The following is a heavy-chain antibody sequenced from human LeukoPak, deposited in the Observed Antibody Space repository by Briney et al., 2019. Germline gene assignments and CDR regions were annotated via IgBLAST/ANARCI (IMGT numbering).Heavy chain of an antibody. CDR1: GFIFSDYW. Sequence: GGSLRLSCAASGFIFSDYWMHWVRQAPGKGLEWVANIKQDESERYYVDSVKGRFTISRDNSKSSLYLQMNRLRVEDTAIYYCARKLHNWGQGTLVTVSS. J-gene: IGHJ4*02. CDR3: ARKLHN. V-gene: IGHV3-7*03. CDR2: IKQDESER.